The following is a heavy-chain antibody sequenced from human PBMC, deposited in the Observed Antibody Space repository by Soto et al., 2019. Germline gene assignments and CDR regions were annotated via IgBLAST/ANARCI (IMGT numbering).Heavy chain of an antibody. D-gene: IGHD2-21*01. CDR1: GFTFSDHP. V-gene: IGHV3-21*02. J-gene: IGHJ4*02. CDR2: ITSGARYM. CDR3: VREGIGHSGAGLE. Sequence: EVQLMGSGGGLVKPGGSLRLSCAASGFTFSDHPMLWVRQAPGEGLEWVSSITSGARYMYYADSVKGRFTISRDNVEKSLYLQMSSLTAEDTAVCYCVREGIGHSGAGLERGQGPLVIGSS.